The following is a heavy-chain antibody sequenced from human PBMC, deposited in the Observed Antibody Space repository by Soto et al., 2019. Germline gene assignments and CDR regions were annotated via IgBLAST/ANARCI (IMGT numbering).Heavy chain of an antibody. Sequence: GGSLRLSCAASGFTFDDYAMHWVRQAPGKGLEWVSGISWNSGSIGYADSVKGRFTISRDNAKNSLYLQMNSLRAEDTALYYCAKDRRGYYYYMDVWGKGTTVTVSS. CDR3: AKDRRGYYYYMDV. CDR2: ISWNSGSI. J-gene: IGHJ6*03. V-gene: IGHV3-9*01. CDR1: GFTFDDYA.